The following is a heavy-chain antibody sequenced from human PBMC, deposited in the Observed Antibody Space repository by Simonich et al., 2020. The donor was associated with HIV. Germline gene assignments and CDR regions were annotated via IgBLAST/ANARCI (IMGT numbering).Heavy chain of an antibody. D-gene: IGHD5-12*01. CDR2: IDHRGTT. V-gene: IGHV4-34*01. CDR3: ARQSGYVDAFDI. CDR1: GGSFSSYY. J-gene: IGHJ3*02. Sequence: QVQLQQWGAGLLKPSETLSLTCAGYGGSFSSYYWNWISQPPGKGLEGIGEIDHRGTTNYNPSLKSRVPISVDTSKNQFSLKLNSVTAADTAVYYCARQSGYVDAFDIWGQGTMVTVSS.